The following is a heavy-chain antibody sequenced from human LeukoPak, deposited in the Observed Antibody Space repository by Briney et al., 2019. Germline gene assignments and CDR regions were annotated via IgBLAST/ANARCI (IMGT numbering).Heavy chain of an antibody. D-gene: IGHD2-2*01. J-gene: IGHJ5*02. Sequence: SGPTLVKPTQTLTLTCTFSGFSLSTSGVGVGWIRQPPGKALGWLALIDWKDDKRYSACQKSRLTITKGTSKNQVVLTMTNMDPVDTATYYCAHSVLGYCSTTSCYDNWFDPWGQGTLVTVSS. CDR2: IDWKDDK. CDR1: GFSLSTSGVG. CDR3: AHSVLGYCSTTSCYDNWFDP. V-gene: IGHV2-5*01.